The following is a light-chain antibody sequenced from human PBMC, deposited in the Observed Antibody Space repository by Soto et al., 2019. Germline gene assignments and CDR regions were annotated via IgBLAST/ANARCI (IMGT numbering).Light chain of an antibody. V-gene: IGLV2-14*01. Sequence: QSALTQPASVSGSPGQSITISCTGSNSDVGAYNYVSWYQQHPGKAPRLIIFEVNDRPSGVSHRFSGSKSGNTASLTISGLQAEDEGDYYGASYTTSHTRVFGGGTKLTVL. CDR3: ASYTTSHTRV. J-gene: IGLJ3*02. CDR1: NSDVGAYNY. CDR2: EVN.